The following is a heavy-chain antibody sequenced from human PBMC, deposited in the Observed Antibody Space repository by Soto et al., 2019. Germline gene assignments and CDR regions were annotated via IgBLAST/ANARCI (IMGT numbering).Heavy chain of an antibody. J-gene: IGHJ3*02. D-gene: IGHD3-3*01. CDR2: FDPEDGET. V-gene: IGHV1-24*01. Sequence: ASVKVSCKVSGYTLTELSMHWVRQAPGKGLEWMGGFDPEDGETIYAQKFQGRVTMTEDTSTDTAYMELSSLRSDGTAVYYCARGIFGVVRDAFDIWGQGTMVTVSS. CDR1: GYTLTELS. CDR3: ARGIFGVVRDAFDI.